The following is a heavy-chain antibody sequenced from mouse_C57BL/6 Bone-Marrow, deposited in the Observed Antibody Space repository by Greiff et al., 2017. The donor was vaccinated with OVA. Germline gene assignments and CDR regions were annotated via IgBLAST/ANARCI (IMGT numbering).Heavy chain of an antibody. D-gene: IGHD1-1*01. CDR2: IYPGSGST. CDR3: AKEKEGEVRYGAMYY. Sequence: VQLQQPGAELVKPGASVKMSCKASGYTFTSYWITWVKQRPGQGLEWIGDIYPGSGSTNYNEKFKSKATLTVDTSASTAYMQLSSLTSEDSAVYYCAKEKEGEVRYGAMYYWGQGTSVTVSS. CDR1: GYTFTSYW. V-gene: IGHV1-55*01. J-gene: IGHJ4*01.